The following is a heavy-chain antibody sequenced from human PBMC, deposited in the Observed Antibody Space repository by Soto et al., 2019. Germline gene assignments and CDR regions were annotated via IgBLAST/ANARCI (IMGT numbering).Heavy chain of an antibody. D-gene: IGHD6-13*01. J-gene: IGHJ4*02. Sequence: SETLSLTCAVYGGSFSGYYCSWIRQPPGKGLEWIGEINHSGSTNYNPSLKSRVTISVDTSKNQFSLKLSSVTAADTAVYYCARAPHRSYSSRFDYWGQGTLVTVSS. CDR1: GGSFSGYY. CDR2: INHSGST. CDR3: ARAPHRSYSSRFDY. V-gene: IGHV4-34*01.